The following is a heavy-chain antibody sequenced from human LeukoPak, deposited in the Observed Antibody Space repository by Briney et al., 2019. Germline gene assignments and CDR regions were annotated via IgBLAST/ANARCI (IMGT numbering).Heavy chain of an antibody. J-gene: IGHJ6*03. CDR3: ARGNLATTVTTLVYYMDV. D-gene: IGHD4-11*01. V-gene: IGHV1-69*05. CDR1: GGTFSSYA. Sequence: SVKVSCKASGGTFSSYAISWVRQAPGQGLEWMGGIIPIFGTANYAQKLQGRVTITTDESTSTAYMELSSLRSEDTAVYYCARGNLATTVTTLVYYMDVWGKGTTVTVSS. CDR2: IIPIFGTA.